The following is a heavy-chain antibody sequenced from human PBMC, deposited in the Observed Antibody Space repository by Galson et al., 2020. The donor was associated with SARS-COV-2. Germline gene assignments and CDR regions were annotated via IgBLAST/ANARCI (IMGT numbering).Heavy chain of an antibody. CDR1: GGSISSSSYY. CDR2: IYYSESN. J-gene: IGHJ4*02. Sequence: SETLSLTCTVSGGSISSSSYYWGWIRQPPGEGLEWIGSIYYSESNYYNPSLTSRVTMSVDTSKNQFSLKLSSVTAADTAVYCCARQILTGYYSFYYFDYWGQGTLVTVSS. CDR3: ARQILTGYYSFYYFDY. V-gene: IGHV4-39*01. D-gene: IGHD3-9*01.